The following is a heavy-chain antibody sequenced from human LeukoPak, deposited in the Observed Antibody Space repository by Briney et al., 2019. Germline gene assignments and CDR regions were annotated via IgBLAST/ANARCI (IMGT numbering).Heavy chain of an antibody. Sequence: SETLSLTCTVSGGSISSSSYYWGWIRQPPGKGLEWIGSIYYSGSTHYNPSLKSRVTISVDTSKNQFSLKLSSVTAADTAVYYRARRAYYYGSSTFDPWGKGTLVTVSS. J-gene: IGHJ5*02. CDR1: GGSISSSSYY. V-gene: IGHV4-39*01. D-gene: IGHD3-10*01. CDR3: ARRAYYYGSSTFDP. CDR2: IYYSGST.